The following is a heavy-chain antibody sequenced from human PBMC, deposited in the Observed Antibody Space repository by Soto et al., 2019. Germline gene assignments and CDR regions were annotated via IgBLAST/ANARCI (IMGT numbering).Heavy chain of an antibody. CDR3: ARVPDLDYCSRTSCLYYFDY. CDR1: GFTFSRYV. CDR2: INSNGDST. J-gene: IGHJ4*02. D-gene: IGHD2-2*01. Sequence: EVQLLESGGGLVQPGGSLRLSCVASGFTFSRYVMSWVRQAPGKGLEWVSTINSNGDSTYYADSVKGRFTISRDNSRNSLDLQVNSLRAEDTAVYYCARVPDLDYCSRTSCLYYFDYWGQGARVTVSS. V-gene: IGHV3-23*01.